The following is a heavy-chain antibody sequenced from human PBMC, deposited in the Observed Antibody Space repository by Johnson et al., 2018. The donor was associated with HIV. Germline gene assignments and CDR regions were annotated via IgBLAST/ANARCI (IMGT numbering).Heavy chain of an antibody. Sequence: QVQLVESGGGVVQPGRSLRLSCAASGFTFRSYGMHWVRQAPGKGLEWVAVIWYDGSNKYYVDSVKGRFTISRDNSKNTLYLQMNSLRAEDTAVYYCAKDRGSPGIPAAFDIWGQGTMVTVSS. CDR1: GFTFRSYG. V-gene: IGHV3-33*06. CDR3: AKDRGSPGIPAAFDI. J-gene: IGHJ3*02. CDR2: IWYDGSNK. D-gene: IGHD1-26*01.